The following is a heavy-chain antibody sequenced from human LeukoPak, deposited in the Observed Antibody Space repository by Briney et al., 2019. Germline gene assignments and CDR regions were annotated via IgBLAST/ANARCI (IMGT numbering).Heavy chain of an antibody. V-gene: IGHV4-39*07. CDR1: RVSISSSSYY. J-gene: IGHJ3*02. CDR2: IYYRGNT. Sequence: SETLSLTCTVSRVSISSSSYYWGWIRQPPGKGLEWIGSIYYRGNTYYNPSLNSRVTISVDTSKNQFSLKLSSVTAADTAVYYCARVSGITMIVVVKHDAFDIWGQGTMVTVSS. CDR3: ARVSGITMIVVVKHDAFDI. D-gene: IGHD3-22*01.